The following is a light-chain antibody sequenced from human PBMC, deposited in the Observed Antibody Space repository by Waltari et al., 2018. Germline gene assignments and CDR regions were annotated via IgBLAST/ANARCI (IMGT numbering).Light chain of an antibody. V-gene: IGKV4-1*01. CDR1: QSIFHASNNKNY. CDR3: QQYYSMPLT. Sequence: DIVMTQSPDSMALSLGERVSINCKSRQSIFHASNNKNYLAWYQQKAGQPPKLLIYWASSREFGVPKRFSGTGSGTDFTLTISSLEAEDVAIYFCQQYYSMPLTFGPGTTVEI. J-gene: IGKJ3*01. CDR2: WAS.